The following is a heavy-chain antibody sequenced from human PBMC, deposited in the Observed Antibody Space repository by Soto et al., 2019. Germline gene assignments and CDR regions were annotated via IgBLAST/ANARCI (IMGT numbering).Heavy chain of an antibody. Sequence: SGGSLRLSCAASGFTFSSYSMNWVRQAPGKGLEWVSSISSSSSYIYYADSVKGRFTISRDNAKNSLYLQMNSLRAEDTAVYYCARDRGGSGSQDYWGQGTLVTVSS. J-gene: IGHJ4*02. CDR2: ISSSSSYI. CDR1: GFTFSSYS. V-gene: IGHV3-21*01. D-gene: IGHD3-10*01. CDR3: ARDRGGSGSQDY.